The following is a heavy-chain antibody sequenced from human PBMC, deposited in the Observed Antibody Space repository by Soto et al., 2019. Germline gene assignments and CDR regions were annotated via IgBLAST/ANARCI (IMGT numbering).Heavy chain of an antibody. D-gene: IGHD1-26*01. Sequence: QVQLQESGPGLVKPSETLSLTCTVSGGSVSSANYYWGWIRQPPGKGLEWIGSIYYSGNTNYNPSLNSRVTIXXDXSXXQFSLRLSSVTAADTAVYYCARVSGSYYHVYYFDYWGQGTLVTVSS. CDR3: ARVSGSYYHVYYFDY. CDR2: IYYSGNT. J-gene: IGHJ4*02. CDR1: GGSVSSANYY. V-gene: IGHV4-61*01.